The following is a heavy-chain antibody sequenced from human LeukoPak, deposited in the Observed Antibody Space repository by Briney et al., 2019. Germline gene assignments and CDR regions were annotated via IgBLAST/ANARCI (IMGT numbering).Heavy chain of an antibody. J-gene: IGHJ4*02. CDR1: GFTISSYA. Sequence: GRTLRLSCAAAGFTISSYAMHWVRQAPGKGLEGVAVISYDGSNKYYADSVKGRFTISRDNSKNTLYLQMNSLRAEDTAVYYCARDKVRPVITVTTMVCDYWGQGTLVTVSS. D-gene: IGHD4-17*01. V-gene: IGHV3-30*04. CDR3: ARDKVRPVITVTTMVCDY. CDR2: ISYDGSNK.